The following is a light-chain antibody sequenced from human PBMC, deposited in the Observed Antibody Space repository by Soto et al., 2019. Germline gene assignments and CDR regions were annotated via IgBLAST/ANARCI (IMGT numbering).Light chain of an antibody. CDR3: QQYNERPPWT. J-gene: IGKJ1*01. CDR2: GAS. CDR1: LTMNNN. V-gene: IGKV3-15*01. Sequence: EIVMTQSPATLSVSPGESVTLSCRASLTMNNNIAWYQHKPGQAPRLLIFGASSRANGVPGRFSGSGFGTEFTLSISSLQSEDFAVYYCQQYNERPPWTFGQGTTVEMK.